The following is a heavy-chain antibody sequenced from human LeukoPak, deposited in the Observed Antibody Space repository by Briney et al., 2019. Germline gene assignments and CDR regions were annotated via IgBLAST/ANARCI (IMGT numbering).Heavy chain of an antibody. CDR1: GFTFSRYN. D-gene: IGHD3-10*01. Sequence: PGGSLRLSCATSGFTFSRYNMNWVRQAPGMGLEWVSSITSSSIYKYYADSMKGRFTISRDNAKNSLYLQMDSLRAEDTAVYYCARDGITMRILEYWGQGTLVTVSS. CDR3: ARDGITMRILEY. J-gene: IGHJ4*02. V-gene: IGHV3-21*01. CDR2: ITSSSIYK.